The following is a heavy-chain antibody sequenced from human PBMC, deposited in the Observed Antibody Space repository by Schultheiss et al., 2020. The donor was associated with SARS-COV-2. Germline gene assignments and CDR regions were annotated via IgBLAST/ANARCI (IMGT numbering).Heavy chain of an antibody. CDR1: GFTFSSYG. J-gene: IGHJ6*02. CDR2: ISSSSSTI. Sequence: GGSLRLSCAASGFTFSSYGMHWVRQAPGKGLEWVSYISSSSSTIYYADSVKGRFTISRDNAKNSLYLQMNSLRDEDTAVYYCARAKQLGYYYGMDVWGQGTTVTVSS. D-gene: IGHD6-6*01. CDR3: ARAKQLGYYYGMDV. V-gene: IGHV3-48*02.